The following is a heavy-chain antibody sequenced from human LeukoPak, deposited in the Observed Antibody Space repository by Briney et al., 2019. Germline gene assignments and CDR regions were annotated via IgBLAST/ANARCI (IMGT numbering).Heavy chain of an antibody. V-gene: IGHV1-69*05. CDR3: ATEGPNYYMDV. Sequence: ASVKVSCKASRGTFSKFGISWVRQAPGEGREWMGGIIPMFGAANYAQKFQGRVTITTDESTTTAHMELISLTSDDTAVYFCATEGPNYYMDVWGKGTTVTVSS. J-gene: IGHJ6*03. CDR1: RGTFSKFG. CDR2: IIPMFGAA.